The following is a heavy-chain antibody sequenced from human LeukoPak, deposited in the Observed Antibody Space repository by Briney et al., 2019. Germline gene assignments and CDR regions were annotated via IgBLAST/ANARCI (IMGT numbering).Heavy chain of an antibody. D-gene: IGHD6-13*01. J-gene: IGHJ5*02. CDR3: ASLIEAATNWFDP. CDR2: IYFTEST. CDR1: GGSVSSGGYY. Sequence: SQTLSLTCTVSGGSVSSGGYYWGWIRQYPGKGLEWIGYIYFTESTHYNPSLKSRVTISVDTSKNQLSLKLTSVTAADTAIYYCASLIEAATNWFDPWGQGTLVTVSS. V-gene: IGHV4-31*03.